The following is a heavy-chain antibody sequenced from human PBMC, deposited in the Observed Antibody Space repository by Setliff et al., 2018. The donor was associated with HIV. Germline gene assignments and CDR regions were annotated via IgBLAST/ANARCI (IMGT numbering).Heavy chain of an antibody. CDR3: ARRFGEVYDWIDP. Sequence: SETLSLTCTVSGGSISSFYWSWIRQPPGKGPEWIGYINSSGRTNYSPSLKGRVTISLDTSKNRFSLKLNSVTAADTAVYYCARRFGEVYDWIDPWGQGTLVTVSS. V-gene: IGHV4-4*09. CDR2: INSSGRT. CDR1: GGSISSFY. D-gene: IGHD3-10*01. J-gene: IGHJ5*02.